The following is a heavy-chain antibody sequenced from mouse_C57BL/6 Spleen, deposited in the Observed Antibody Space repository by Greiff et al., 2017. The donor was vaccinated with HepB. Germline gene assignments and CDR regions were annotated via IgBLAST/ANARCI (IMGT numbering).Heavy chain of an antibody. V-gene: IGHV1-26*01. D-gene: IGHD1-1*01. CDR2: INPNNGGT. J-gene: IGHJ2*01. Sequence: EVQLQQSGPELVKPGASVKISCKASGYTFTDYYMNWVKQSHGKSLEWIGDINPNNGGTSYNQKFKGKATLTVDKSSSTAYMELRSLTSEDSAVYYCASTPPAPIYYYGGKDYGGQGTTLTVSS. CDR3: ASTPPAPIYYYGGKDY. CDR1: GYTFTDYY.